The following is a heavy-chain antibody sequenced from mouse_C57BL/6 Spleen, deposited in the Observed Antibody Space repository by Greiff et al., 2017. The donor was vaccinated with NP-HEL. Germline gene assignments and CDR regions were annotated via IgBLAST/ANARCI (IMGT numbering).Heavy chain of an antibody. CDR1: GYTFTTYP. CDR3: ARGNPLRHWYFDV. CDR2: FHPYNDDT. Sequence: VKLQQSGAELVKPGASVKMSCKASGYTFTTYPIEWMKQNHGKSLEWIGNFHPYNDDTKYNEKFKGKATLTVEKSSSTVYLELSRLTSDDSAVYYCARGNPLRHWYFDVWGTGTTVTVSS. V-gene: IGHV1-47*01. J-gene: IGHJ1*03. D-gene: IGHD1-1*01.